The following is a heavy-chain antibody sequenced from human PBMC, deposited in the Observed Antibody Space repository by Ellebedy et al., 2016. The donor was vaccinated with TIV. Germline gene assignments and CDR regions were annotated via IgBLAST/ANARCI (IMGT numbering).Heavy chain of an antibody. V-gene: IGHV3-48*04. CDR2: ISSSSITT. Sequence: GGSLRLSCAASGFTFSSYSMNWVRQAPGKELEWVSYISSSSITTYYADSVKGRFTISRDDAKKSLHLQMNSLRAEDTAVYYCVGGPGYWTSDHWGQGTLVTVSS. D-gene: IGHD3-22*01. CDR3: VGGPGYWTSDH. J-gene: IGHJ4*02. CDR1: GFTFSSYS.